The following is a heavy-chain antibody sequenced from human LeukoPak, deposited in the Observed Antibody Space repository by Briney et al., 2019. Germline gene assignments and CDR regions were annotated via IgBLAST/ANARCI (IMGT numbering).Heavy chain of an antibody. CDR1: GFTFSSYA. CDR2: ISGSGGST. D-gene: IGHD6-19*01. J-gene: IGHJ4*02. CDR3: AKARYSSGWYERSGAYDY. V-gene: IGHV3-23*01. Sequence: GGSLRLSCAASGFTFSSYAMIWVRQAPGKGLEWLSAISGSGGSTYYADSVKGRFTISRDNSKNTLYLQMNSLRAEDTAVYYCAKARYSSGWYERSGAYDYWGQGTLVTVSS.